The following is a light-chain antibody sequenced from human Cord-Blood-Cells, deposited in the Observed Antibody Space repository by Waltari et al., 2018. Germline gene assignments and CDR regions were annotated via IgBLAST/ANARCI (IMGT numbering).Light chain of an antibody. CDR2: DAS. Sequence: IQSTPSPSSLFASVGDRVTITCRASHVISSALAWYQQKPGKAPKLLIYDASSLESGVPSRFSGSGSGTDFTLTISSLQPEDFATYYCQQFNNYPITFGQGTRLEIK. CDR3: QQFNNYPIT. CDR1: HVISSA. V-gene: IGKV1D-13*01. J-gene: IGKJ5*01.